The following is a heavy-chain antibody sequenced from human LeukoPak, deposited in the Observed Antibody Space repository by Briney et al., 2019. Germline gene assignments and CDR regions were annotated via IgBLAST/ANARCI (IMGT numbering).Heavy chain of an antibody. CDR2: IYTSGST. J-gene: IGHJ6*02. CDR3: ARVTEDSSSWYGYYYYGMDV. CDR1: GGSISSYY. Sequence: SETLSLTCTVSGGSISSYYWSWIRQPAGKGLEWIGRIYTSGSTNYNPSLKSRVTMSVDTSKNQFSLKLSSVTAADTAVYYRARVTEDSSSWYGYYYYGMDVWGQGTTVTVSS. D-gene: IGHD6-13*01. V-gene: IGHV4-4*07.